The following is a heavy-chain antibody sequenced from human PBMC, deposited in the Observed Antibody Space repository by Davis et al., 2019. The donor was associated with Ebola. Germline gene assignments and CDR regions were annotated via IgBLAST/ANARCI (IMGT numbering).Heavy chain of an antibody. CDR2: ISSSSSYI. V-gene: IGHV3-21*01. Sequence: PGGSLRLSCAASGFTFSSYSMNWVRQAPGKGLERVSSISSSSSYIYYADSVKGRFTISRDNAKNSLYLQMNSLRAEDTAVYYCARDPSYIWTTVTTTSYFDYWGQGTLVTVSS. J-gene: IGHJ4*02. D-gene: IGHD4-17*01. CDR3: ARDPSYIWTTVTTTSYFDY. CDR1: GFTFSSYS.